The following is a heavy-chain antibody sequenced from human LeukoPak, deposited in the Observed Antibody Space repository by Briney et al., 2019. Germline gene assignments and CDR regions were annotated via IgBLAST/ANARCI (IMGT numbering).Heavy chain of an antibody. J-gene: IGHJ5*02. Sequence: PSETLSLTCDVSGGSLSGYHWTWIRQSPGKGLEWIGGVNHSGGSNYNPSLKSRVSMSIDTSKSHLSLNLTPVTAAVTAVYYCARALGLQTPVGVADPGMLHWYDHWVQGTLVTVSS. CDR3: ARALGLQTPVGVADPGMLHWYDH. V-gene: IGHV4-34*01. D-gene: IGHD3-3*01. CDR2: VNHSGGS. CDR1: GGSLSGYH.